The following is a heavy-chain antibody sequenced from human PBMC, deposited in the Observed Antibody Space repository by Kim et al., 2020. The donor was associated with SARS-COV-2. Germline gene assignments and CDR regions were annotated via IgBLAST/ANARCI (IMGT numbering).Heavy chain of an antibody. J-gene: IGHJ6*02. CDR1: GYTFTSYA. V-gene: IGHV1-3*01. CDR3: ARDNWGTYYYYYGMDV. Sequence: ASVKVSCKASGYTFTSYAMHWVRQAPGQRLEWMGWINAGNGNTKYSQKFQGRVTITRDTSASTAYMELSSLRSEDTAVYYCARDNWGTYYYYYGMDVWGQGTTVTVSS. D-gene: IGHD7-27*01. CDR2: INAGNGNT.